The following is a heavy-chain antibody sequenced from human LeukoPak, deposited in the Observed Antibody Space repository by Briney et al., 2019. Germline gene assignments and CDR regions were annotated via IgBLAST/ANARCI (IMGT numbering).Heavy chain of an antibody. CDR3: TTDLVPYYYGSGSYARGG. CDR1: GYTLTELS. CDR2: FDPEDGET. Sequence: ASVKVSCKVSGYTLTELSMHWVRQAPGKELEWMGGFDPEDGETIYAQKFQGRVTMTEDTSTDTAYMELSSLRSEDTAVYYCTTDLVPYYYGSGSYARGGWGQGTLVTVSS. J-gene: IGHJ4*02. V-gene: IGHV1-24*01. D-gene: IGHD3-10*01.